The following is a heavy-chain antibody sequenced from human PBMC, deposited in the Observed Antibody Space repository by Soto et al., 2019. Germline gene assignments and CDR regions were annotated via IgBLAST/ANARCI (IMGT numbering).Heavy chain of an antibody. CDR3: AGAVYGSETTGAFDI. CDR2: ISAYNGNT. Sequence: QVQLVQSGAEVKKPGASVKVSCKASGYTFTSYGISWVRQAPAQGLEWMGWISAYNGNTNYAQKLQGKVTMTTDTYTSTAHMELRSLRADNTAVYYCAGAVYGSETTGAFDIWGQGTMVTVSS. J-gene: IGHJ3*02. V-gene: IGHV1-18*01. D-gene: IGHD3-10*01. CDR1: GYTFTSYG.